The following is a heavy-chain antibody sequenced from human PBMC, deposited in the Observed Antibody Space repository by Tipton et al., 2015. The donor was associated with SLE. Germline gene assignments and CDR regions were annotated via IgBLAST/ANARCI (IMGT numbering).Heavy chain of an antibody. CDR2: IYYSGNT. J-gene: IGHJ4*02. CDR3: ARVSSSGWYDLDY. CDR1: GGSISSSSYY. V-gene: IGHV4-61*05. Sequence: LRLSCTVSGGSISSSSYYWGWIRQPPGKGLEWIGYIYYSGNTNYNPSLKNRVTISVDTSKTQFSLKLSSVTAADTAVYYCARVSSSGWYDLDYWGQGTLVTVSS. D-gene: IGHD6-19*01.